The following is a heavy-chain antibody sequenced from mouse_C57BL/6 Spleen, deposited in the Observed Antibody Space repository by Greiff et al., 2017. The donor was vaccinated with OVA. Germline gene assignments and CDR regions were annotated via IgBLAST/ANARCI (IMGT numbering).Heavy chain of an antibody. J-gene: IGHJ4*01. V-gene: IGHV1-15*01. D-gene: IGHD5-5*01. CDR2: IDPETGGT. Sequence: VQLQQSGAELVRPGASVTLSCKASGYTFTDYEMHWVKQTPVHGLEWIGAIDPETGGTAYNQKFKGKAILTADKSSSTAYMELRSLTSEDSAVYYCTREVYLYAMDYWGQGTSVTVSS. CDR3: TREVYLYAMDY. CDR1: GYTFTDYE.